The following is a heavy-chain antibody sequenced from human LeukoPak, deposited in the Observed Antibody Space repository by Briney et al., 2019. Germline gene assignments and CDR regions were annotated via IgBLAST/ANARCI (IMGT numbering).Heavy chain of an antibody. V-gene: IGHV4-61*02. CDR3: ARAGPYDSSGYYYQYYYYMDV. D-gene: IGHD3-22*01. Sequence: SQTLSLTCTVSGGSISSGSYYWSWIRQPAGKGLEWIGRIYTSGSTNYNPSLKSRVTISVDTSKNQFSLKLSSVTAADTAVYYCARAGPYDSSGYYYQYYYYMDVWGKGTTVTISS. CDR1: GGSISSGSYY. CDR2: IYTSGST. J-gene: IGHJ6*03.